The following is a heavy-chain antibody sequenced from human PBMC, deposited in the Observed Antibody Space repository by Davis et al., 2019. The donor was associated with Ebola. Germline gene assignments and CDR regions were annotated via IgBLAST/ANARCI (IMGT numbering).Heavy chain of an antibody. V-gene: IGHV3-30-3*01. CDR2: ISYDGSNK. Sequence: GESLKISCAASGFTFSSYAMHWVRQAPGKGLEWVAVISYDGSNKYYADSVKGRFTISRDNSKNTLYLQMNSLRAEDTAVYYCAKGRVPYGDPGIDYWGQGTLVTVSS. CDR3: AKGRVPYGDPGIDY. J-gene: IGHJ4*02. D-gene: IGHD4-17*01. CDR1: GFTFSSYA.